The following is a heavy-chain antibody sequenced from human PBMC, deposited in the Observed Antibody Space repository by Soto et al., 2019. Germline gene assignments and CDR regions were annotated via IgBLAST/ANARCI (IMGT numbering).Heavy chain of an antibody. V-gene: IGHV3-23*01. CDR3: AKGQYYDFWIIYYGMDV. J-gene: IGHJ6*02. CDR1: GFTFSSYA. Sequence: QPGGSLRLSCAASGFTFSSYAMSWVRQAPGKGLEWVSAISGSGGSTYYADSVKGRFTISRDNSKNTLYLQMNSLRAEDTAVYYCAKGQYYDFWIIYYGMDVWGQGTTVTVSS. D-gene: IGHD3-3*01. CDR2: ISGSGGST.